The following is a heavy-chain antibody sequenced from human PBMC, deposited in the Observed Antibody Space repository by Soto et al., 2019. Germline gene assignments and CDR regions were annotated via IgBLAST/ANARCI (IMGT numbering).Heavy chain of an antibody. V-gene: IGHV3-30-3*01. CDR3: ARDRLRYNWNDFPYYYYGMDV. D-gene: IGHD1-1*01. CDR2: ISYDGSNK. Sequence: QVQLVESGGGVVQPGRSLRLSCAASGFTFSSYAMHWVRQAPGKGLEWVAVISYDGSNKYYADSVKGRFTISRDNSKNQPYLQMNRLRAEDTAVDYCARDRLRYNWNDFPYYYYGMDVWGQGTTVTVSS. J-gene: IGHJ6*02. CDR1: GFTFSSYA.